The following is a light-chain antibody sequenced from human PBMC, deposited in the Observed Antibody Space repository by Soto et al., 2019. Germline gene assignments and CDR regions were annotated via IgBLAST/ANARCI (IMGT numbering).Light chain of an antibody. CDR3: QQYNDWYT. V-gene: IGKV3-15*01. Sequence: IVMTQSPATLSVSPGQRATLSCRASLSVSSNLAWYQHKPGQAPRLVIYGASTRATGIPARFSGSGSGTEFTLTINSLQSEDFVVYYCQQYNDWYTFGQGTKLEIK. CDR2: GAS. J-gene: IGKJ2*01. CDR1: LSVSSN.